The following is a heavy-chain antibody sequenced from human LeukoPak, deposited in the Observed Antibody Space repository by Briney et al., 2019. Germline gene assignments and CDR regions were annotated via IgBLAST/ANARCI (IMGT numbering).Heavy chain of an antibody. CDR1: GFTFSSYA. D-gene: IGHD5-18*01. CDR2: ISYDGSNK. J-gene: IGHJ4*02. Sequence: PGGSLRLSCAASGFTFSSYAMHWVHQAPGKGLEWVAVISYDGSNKYYADSVKGRFTISRDNSKNTLYLQMNSLRAEDTAVYYCARGHAIQLWLNPPDYWGQGTLVTVSS. CDR3: ARGHAIQLWLNPPDY. V-gene: IGHV3-30-3*01.